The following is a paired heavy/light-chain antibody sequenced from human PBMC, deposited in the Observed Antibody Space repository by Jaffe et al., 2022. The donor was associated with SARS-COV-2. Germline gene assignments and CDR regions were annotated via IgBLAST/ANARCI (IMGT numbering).Heavy chain of an antibody. CDR3: VRVGPERDFWSGYYYYYGLDV. J-gene: IGHJ6*02. CDR2: ISSNGTYI. Sequence: QMRLVESGGDLVKPGGSLRLSCAASGFTFLDYYMTWIRQAPGMGLEWVAYISSNGTYIKYTDSVKGRFTISRDNADNSLFLQMNSLRAEDTAVYYCVRVGPERDFWSGYYYYYGLDVWGQGTTVTVSS. CDR1: GFTFLDYY. D-gene: IGHD3-3*01. V-gene: IGHV3-11*06.
Light chain of an antibody. CDR1: QSLLHSNGYNY. CDR3: MQALQTLYT. Sequence: DIVMTQSPLSLSVTPGEPASISCRSNQSLLHSNGYNYLDWYLQKPGQSPRLLIYFASTRASGVSDRFSASGSGTDFTLKISRVEAEDAGVFYCMQALQTLYTFGQGTKLEIK. V-gene: IGKV2-28*01. J-gene: IGKJ2*01. CDR2: FAS.